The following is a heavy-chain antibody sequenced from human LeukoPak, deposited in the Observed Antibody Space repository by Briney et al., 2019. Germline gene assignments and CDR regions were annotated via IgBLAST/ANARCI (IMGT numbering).Heavy chain of an antibody. V-gene: IGHV1-2*02. CDR2: INPNSGGT. D-gene: IGHD3-10*01. CDR3: ARRGRKGYYYGSGSRNSFDY. J-gene: IGHJ4*02. Sequence: ASVKVSCKASGYTFTGYYMHWVRQAPGQGLEWMGWINPNSGGTNYAQKFQGRVTMTRDTSISTAYMELSRLRSDDTAVYYCARRGRKGYYYGSGSRNSFDYWGQGTLVTVSS. CDR1: GYTFTGYY.